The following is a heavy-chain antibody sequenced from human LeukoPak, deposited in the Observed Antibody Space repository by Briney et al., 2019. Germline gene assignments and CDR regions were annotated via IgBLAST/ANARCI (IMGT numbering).Heavy chain of an antibody. V-gene: IGHV3-53*01. CDR2: IYSGGSI. CDR1: GFIVSSNY. D-gene: IGHD3-9*01. J-gene: IGHJ4*02. Sequence: GGSLRLSCAASGFIVSSNYMAWVRQAPGKGLEWVSVIYSGGSIYYADSVKGRFTISRDNSKNTLYLQMNGLRAEDTAVYYCARGLRYFDWLPLYWGQGTLVTVSS. CDR3: ARGLRYFDWLPLY.